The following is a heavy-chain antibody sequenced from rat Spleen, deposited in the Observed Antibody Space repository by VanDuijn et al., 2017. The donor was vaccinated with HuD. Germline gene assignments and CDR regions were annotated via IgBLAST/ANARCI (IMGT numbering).Heavy chain of an antibody. Sequence: EVQLVESGGGLVQPGRSLKLSCVASGFTFNNYWMTWIRQAPGKGLEWVASISSDGGRNFYRDSVKGRFTISRDNAKSSLYLQMDSLRSEDTASYYCASQRLGAYFDYWGQGVMVTVSS. CDR1: GFTFNNYW. J-gene: IGHJ2*01. D-gene: IGHD5-1*01. CDR3: ASQRLGAYFDY. CDR2: ISSDGGRN. V-gene: IGHV5-31*01.